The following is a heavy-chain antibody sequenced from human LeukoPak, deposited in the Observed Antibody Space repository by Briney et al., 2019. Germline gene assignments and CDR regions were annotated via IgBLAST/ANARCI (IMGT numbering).Heavy chain of an antibody. V-gene: IGHV3-7*05. J-gene: IGHJ4*02. CDR3: ARTQCISTRCSHYFDY. CDR2: IMQEGSDK. CDR1: GFTFSSYW. Sequence: PGGSLSLSCAASGFTFSSYWMSWVRRAPGEGLEWVANIMQEGSDKYDVDSVKGRLTISRDNSKNSLYLQMNSLRAEDTAVYYCARTQCISTRCSHYFDYGGKGTLVTVSS. D-gene: IGHD2-2*01.